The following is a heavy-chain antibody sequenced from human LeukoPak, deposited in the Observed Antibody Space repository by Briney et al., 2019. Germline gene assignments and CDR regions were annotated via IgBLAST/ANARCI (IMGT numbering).Heavy chain of an antibody. V-gene: IGHV1-69*13. J-gene: IGHJ4*02. CDR3: ARVLGYCSGGSCYGYFDY. CDR2: IIPIFGTA. CDR1: GGTFSSYA. Sequence: SVKVSCKASGGTFSSYAISWVRQAPGQGLEWMGGIIPIFGTANYAQKFQGRVTITADESTSTAYMELSSLRSEDTAVYYCARVLGYCSGGSCYGYFDYWGQGTLVTVSS. D-gene: IGHD2-15*01.